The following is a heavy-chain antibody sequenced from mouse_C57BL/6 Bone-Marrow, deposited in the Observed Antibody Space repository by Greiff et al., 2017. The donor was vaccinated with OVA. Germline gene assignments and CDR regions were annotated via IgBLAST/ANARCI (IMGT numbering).Heavy chain of an antibody. CDR1: GFTFSDYG. J-gene: IGHJ3*01. V-gene: IGHV5-15*01. CDR2: ISNLADSI. Sequence: EVHLVESGGGLVQPGGSLKLSCAASGFTFSDYGMAWVRQAPRKGPEWVAFISNLADSIYYADTVTGRFTISRENAKNTLYLEMSSLRSEDTAMYYCARVYWYDWFAYWGRGKLVTVSA. CDR3: ARVYWYDWFAY. D-gene: IGHD2-14*01.